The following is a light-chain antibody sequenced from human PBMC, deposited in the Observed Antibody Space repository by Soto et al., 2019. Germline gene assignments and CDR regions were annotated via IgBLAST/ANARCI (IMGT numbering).Light chain of an antibody. Sequence: QSVLTQPPSVFGAPGQRVTISCTGSSSNIGSLYDVHWYQQLPGTAPKLLIYDNSNRPSGVPDRFSGSKSGTSASLAITGLQAEDEADYYCQSYDSSLSASVFGGGTKVTVL. CDR3: QSYDSSLSASV. CDR2: DNS. CDR1: SSNIGSLYD. J-gene: IGLJ2*01. V-gene: IGLV1-40*01.